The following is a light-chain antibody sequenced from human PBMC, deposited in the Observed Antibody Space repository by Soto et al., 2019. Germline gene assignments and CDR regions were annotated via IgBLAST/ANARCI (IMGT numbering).Light chain of an antibody. Sequence: IRLSQSPGTLSLSPGERATLSCRASQSVSSSYLAWYQQKPGQAPRLLIYGASSRATGIPDRFSGSGSGTDFTLTISRLEPEDFAVYYCQQYGGSPLITFGQGTRLEIK. V-gene: IGKV3-20*01. J-gene: IGKJ5*01. CDR2: GAS. CDR3: QQYGGSPLIT. CDR1: QSVSSSY.